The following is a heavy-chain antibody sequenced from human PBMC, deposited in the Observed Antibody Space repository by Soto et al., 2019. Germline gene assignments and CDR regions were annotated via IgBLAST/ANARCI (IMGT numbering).Heavy chain of an antibody. CDR2: IIPLFGTT. J-gene: IGHJ5*02. CDR1: GGTFNTSG. Sequence: GASVKVSCKAPGGTFNTSGISWVRQAPGQGIEWMGGIIPLFGTTNYAQRFKGRVTITADESTNTVHMELSSLRFGDTAIYYCARARGTSWYNWFDPWGQGTLVTVSS. CDR3: ARARGTSWYNWFDP. V-gene: IGHV1-69*13. D-gene: IGHD1-26*01.